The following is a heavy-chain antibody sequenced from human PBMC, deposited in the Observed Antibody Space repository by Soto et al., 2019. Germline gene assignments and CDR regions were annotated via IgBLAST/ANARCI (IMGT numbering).Heavy chain of an antibody. J-gene: IGHJ4*02. CDR3: AREEDSIQGGVDH. CDR1: GFTVRSNY. V-gene: IGHV3-66*01. D-gene: IGHD4-4*01. Sequence: EGSLRLSCAASGFTVRSNYMTWVRQAPGKGLEWVSVIYRGGSTYYADSVKGRFTISRDNSKNTLYLQMNSLRVEDTAVYYCAREEDSIQGGVDHWGQGTLVTVSS. CDR2: IYRGGST.